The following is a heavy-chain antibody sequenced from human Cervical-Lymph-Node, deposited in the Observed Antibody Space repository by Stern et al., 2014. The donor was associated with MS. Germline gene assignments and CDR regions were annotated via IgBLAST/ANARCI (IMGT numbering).Heavy chain of an antibody. D-gene: IGHD5-18*01. CDR3: ARMKGIQLWQRYFDL. J-gene: IGHJ2*01. CDR1: GFTFSSHW. CDR2: ISSDGSNT. Sequence: EVQLVESGGALVQPGGSLRLSCTASGFTFSSHWMHWVRQAPGKGLVWVARISSDGSNTDYAESLRDRFTISRDNAKNTLYLQMKSLRADDTAVYFCARMKGIQLWQRYFDLWGRGTLVPVSS. V-gene: IGHV3-74*02.